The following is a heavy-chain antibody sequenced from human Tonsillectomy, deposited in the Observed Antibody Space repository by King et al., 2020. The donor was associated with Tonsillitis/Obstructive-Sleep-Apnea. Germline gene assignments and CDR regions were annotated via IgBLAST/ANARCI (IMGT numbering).Heavy chain of an antibody. CDR3: ARVGDFWSGYSPFDY. V-gene: IGHV4-59*01. J-gene: IGHJ4*02. Sequence: VQLQESGPGLVKPSETLSLTCTVSGGSISSYYWSWIRQPPGKGLEWIGYIYYSGSTNYNPSLKSRVTISVDTSKNQFSLKLCSVTAADTAVYYCARVGDFWSGYSPFDYWGQGTLVTVSS. CDR1: GGSISSYY. D-gene: IGHD3-3*01. CDR2: IYYSGST.